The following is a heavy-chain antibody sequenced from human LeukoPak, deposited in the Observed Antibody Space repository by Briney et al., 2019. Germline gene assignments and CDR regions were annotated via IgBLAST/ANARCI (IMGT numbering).Heavy chain of an antibody. CDR3: ARDNYDYVWGSPRPSYMDV. CDR2: IYSGDST. J-gene: IGHJ6*03. CDR1: GFTVSSNY. V-gene: IGHV3-66*01. D-gene: IGHD3-16*01. Sequence: PGGSLRLSCAASGFTVSSNYVSWVRQAPGKGLEWVSVIYSGDSTYYADSVKGRFTISRDNSKNTLYLQMNSLRAEDTAAYYCARDNYDYVWGSPRPSYMDVWGKGTTVTISS.